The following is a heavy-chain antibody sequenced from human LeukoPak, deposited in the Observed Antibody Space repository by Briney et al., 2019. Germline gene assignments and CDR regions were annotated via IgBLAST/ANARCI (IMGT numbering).Heavy chain of an antibody. CDR3: ARIEYSSSRAFDI. J-gene: IGHJ3*02. V-gene: IGHV4-34*01. Sequence: SETLSLTCAVYGGSFSGYYWSWIRQPPGKGLEWIGEINHSGSTNYNPSLKSRVTISVDTSKNQLSLKLSSVTAADTAVYYCARIEYSSSRAFDIWGQGTMVTVSS. CDR1: GGSFSGYY. D-gene: IGHD6-6*01. CDR2: INHSGST.